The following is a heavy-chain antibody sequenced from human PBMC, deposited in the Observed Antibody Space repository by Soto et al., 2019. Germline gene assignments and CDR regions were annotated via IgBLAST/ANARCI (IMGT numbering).Heavy chain of an antibody. CDR2: ISYDGYNA. V-gene: IGHV3-30-3*01. J-gene: IGHJ4*02. D-gene: IGHD5-18*01. Sequence: QVQLVESGGGVVQPGRSLRLSCAASGFTFSDYAIHWVRQAPSKGLEWVAVISYDGYNAYYADSVKGRFTISRDNSKNTLYLQMDSLRPEDTAVYYCARDGGFSYGFDYSFDYWGQGTLVTVSS. CDR1: GFTFSDYA. CDR3: ARDGGFSYGFDYSFDY.